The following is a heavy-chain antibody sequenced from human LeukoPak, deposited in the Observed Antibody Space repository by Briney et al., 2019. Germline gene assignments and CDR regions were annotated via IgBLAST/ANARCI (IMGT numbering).Heavy chain of an antibody. CDR3: ARLVWFGETNWFDP. J-gene: IGHJ5*02. CDR1: GYTFTSYG. V-gene: IGHV1-18*01. Sequence: GASVKVSCKASGYTFTSYGISWVRQAPGQGLEWMGWISAYNGNTNYAQKFQGRVTITADESTSTAYMELSSLRSEDTAVYYCARLVWFGETNWFDPWGQGTLVTVSS. CDR2: ISAYNGNT. D-gene: IGHD3-10*01.